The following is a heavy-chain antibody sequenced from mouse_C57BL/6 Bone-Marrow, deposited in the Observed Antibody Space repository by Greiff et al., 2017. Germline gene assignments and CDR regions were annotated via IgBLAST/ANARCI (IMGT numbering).Heavy chain of an antibody. D-gene: IGHD3-2*02. CDR2: IDPSDSYT. CDR3: ARRLGFDY. J-gene: IGHJ2*01. CDR1: GYTFTSYW. Sequence: QVQLQQPGAELVRPGTSVKLSCKASGYTFTSYWMHWVKQRPGQGLEWIGVIDPSDSYTNYNQKFKGKATLTVDTSSSTAYMQLSSLTSEDSAVYYCARRLGFDYGGQGTTLTVSS. V-gene: IGHV1-59*01.